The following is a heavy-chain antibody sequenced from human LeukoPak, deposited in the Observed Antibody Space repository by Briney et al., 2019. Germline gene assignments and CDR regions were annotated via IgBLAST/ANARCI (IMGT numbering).Heavy chain of an antibody. CDR3: ARALGSGYDSLFDY. D-gene: IGHD5-12*01. V-gene: IGHV1-3*01. J-gene: IGHJ4*02. Sequence: ASVKVSCKASGYTFTSYAMHWVRQAPGQRLEWMGWINAGNGNTKYSQKFQGRVTITRDTSARTAYMELSSLRSEDTAVYYCARALGSGYDSLFDYWGQGTLVTVSS. CDR2: INAGNGNT. CDR1: GYTFTSYA.